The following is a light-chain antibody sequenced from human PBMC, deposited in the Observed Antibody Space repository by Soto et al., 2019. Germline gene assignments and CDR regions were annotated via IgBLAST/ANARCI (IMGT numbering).Light chain of an antibody. V-gene: IGKV3-11*01. CDR3: QQRSTWPRT. J-gene: IGKJ2*01. Sequence: EVVLTQSPATLSLSPGERATLSCRASQSVSSHLAWYQQKPGQAPRLLIYDASHSATGIPARFSGSRSGSDFTLTISSLAPEDFAVYYCQQRSTWPRTFGQGTKLEIK. CDR1: QSVSSH. CDR2: DAS.